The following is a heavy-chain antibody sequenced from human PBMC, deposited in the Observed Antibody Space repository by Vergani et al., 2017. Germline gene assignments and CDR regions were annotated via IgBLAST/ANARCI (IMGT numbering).Heavy chain of an antibody. CDR2: IYTSGDT. V-gene: IGHV4-61*02. CDR1: GGSISSDSYY. D-gene: IGHD6-19*01. Sequence: QVQLQESGPGLVKPSQTLSLTCTGSGGSISSDSYYWSWIRQPAGEGLEWIGRIYTSGDTYYKPSLKSRVTISVDTSKNQFSLKLSSVTAADTAVDYCARQSLYSGAWYEDYWGQGTLVTVSS. J-gene: IGHJ4*02. CDR3: ARQSLYSGAWYEDY.